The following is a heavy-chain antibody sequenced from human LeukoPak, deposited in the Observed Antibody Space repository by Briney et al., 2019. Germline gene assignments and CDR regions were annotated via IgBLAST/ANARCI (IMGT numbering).Heavy chain of an antibody. CDR3: ARVYSSGFPVYNWFDP. D-gene: IGHD6-19*01. V-gene: IGHV4-39*01. J-gene: IGHJ5*02. CDR1: GGSISSSSYY. Sequence: PSETLSLTCTVSGGSISSSSYYWGWIHQPPGKGLEWIGSIYYSGSTYYNPSLKSRVTISADTSKNQFSLKLSSVTAADTAVYYCARVYSSGFPVYNWFDPWGQGTLVTVSS. CDR2: IYYSGST.